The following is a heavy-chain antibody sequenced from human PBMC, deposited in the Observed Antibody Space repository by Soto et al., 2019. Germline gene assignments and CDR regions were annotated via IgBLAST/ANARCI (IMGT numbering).Heavy chain of an antibody. CDR2: IYWDNDR. V-gene: IGHV2-5*02. CDR1: GFSLTTKGVG. CDR3: AQVTITVGVVIGLDAFDV. Sequence: QITLKESGRTLVEPTQTLTLTCTFSGFSLTTKGVGVGWIRQPPGQALEWLAVIYWDNDRRYSPSLRSRLDITKDTYNNQVVLTMTTLDPVDTGTYYCAQVTITVGVVIGLDAFDVWGQGAVVTVSS. D-gene: IGHD3-16*02. J-gene: IGHJ3*01.